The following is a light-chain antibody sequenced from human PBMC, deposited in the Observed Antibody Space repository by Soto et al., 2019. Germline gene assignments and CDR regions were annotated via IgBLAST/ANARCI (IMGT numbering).Light chain of an antibody. CDR1: SSDVGRYNY. CDR2: EVS. CDR3: PSYTSSTTWV. V-gene: IGLV2-14*01. Sequence: QSALTQPASVSGSPGQSITISCTGTSSDVGRYNYVSWYQQHPGKAPKLMIYEVSNRPSGVSNRFSASKSGNTASLTISGLQAEHEADYYCPSYTSSTTWVFGGGTKLTVL. J-gene: IGLJ3*02.